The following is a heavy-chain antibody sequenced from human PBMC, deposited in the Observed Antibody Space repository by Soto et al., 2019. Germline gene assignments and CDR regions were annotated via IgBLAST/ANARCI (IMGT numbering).Heavy chain of an antibody. V-gene: IGHV3-30*18. CDR1: GFTFSSYG. CDR2: ISYDGSNK. J-gene: IGHJ4*02. Sequence: PGGSLRLSCAASGFTFSSYGMHWVRQAPGKGLEWVAVISYDGSNKYYADSVKGRFTISRDNSKNTLYLQMNSLRAEDTAVYYCAKGPHYYGSGSYYKPPDYWGQGTLVTVSS. CDR3: AKGPHYYGSGSYYKPPDY. D-gene: IGHD3-10*01.